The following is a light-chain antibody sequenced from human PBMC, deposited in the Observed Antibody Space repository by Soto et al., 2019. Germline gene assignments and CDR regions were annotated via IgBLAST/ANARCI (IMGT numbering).Light chain of an antibody. CDR3: CSFAGSYTFWV. J-gene: IGLJ3*02. V-gene: IGLV2-11*01. CDR1: SSDVGDYNY. Sequence: QSVLTQPRSVSGSPGQSVTISCTGTSSDVGDYNYVSWYQQYPGKAPKLVIYDVSKRPSGVPDRLSGSKSGNTASLTISGLQADDYADYYCCSFAGSYTFWVFGGGTKLTVL. CDR2: DVS.